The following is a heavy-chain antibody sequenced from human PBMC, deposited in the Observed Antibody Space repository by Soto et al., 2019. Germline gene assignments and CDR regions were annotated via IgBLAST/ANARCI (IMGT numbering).Heavy chain of an antibody. D-gene: IGHD7-27*01. V-gene: IGHV4-30-4*01. CDR3: ARGRYCLTGRCFPNWFDS. CDR2: IYYSGNT. Sequence: PSETLSLTCSVSGGSISSGYYYWSWIRQPPGKGLEWIGNIYYSGNTYYNPSLKSRVAISVDTSKSQFSLNVTSVTAADTAVYFCARGRYCLTGRCFPNWFDSWGQGALVTVSS. CDR1: GGSISSGYYY. J-gene: IGHJ5*01.